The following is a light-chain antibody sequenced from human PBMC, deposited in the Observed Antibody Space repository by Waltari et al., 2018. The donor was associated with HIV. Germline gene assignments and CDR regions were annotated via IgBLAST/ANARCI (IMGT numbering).Light chain of an antibody. CDR2: EDS. Sequence: SYELTQPPSVSVSPGQTARITCSGDALPKKYAYWYQHKSGQAPVLVIYEDSRRPSVIPEKCSGSSSGTMATLTISGAQVEDEADYYCYSTDSSANRRSVFGGGTKLTVL. V-gene: IGLV3-10*01. J-gene: IGLJ2*01. CDR1: ALPKKY. CDR3: YSTDSSANRRSV.